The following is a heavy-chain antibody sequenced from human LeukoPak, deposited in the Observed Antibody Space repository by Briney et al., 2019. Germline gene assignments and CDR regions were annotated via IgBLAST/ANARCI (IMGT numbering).Heavy chain of an antibody. D-gene: IGHD6-19*01. Sequence: ASVKVSCKASVYTFSSCDINWVRQATGQGLEWMGRINHNSGNTGYGQSVQGRITMTRDISIGTAYMELSNLTSEDTAIYFCTRGSSGRRDNWGQGTLVTVSA. CDR2: INHNSGNT. J-gene: IGHJ4*02. CDR3: TRGSSGRRDN. V-gene: IGHV1-8*01. CDR1: VYTFSSCD.